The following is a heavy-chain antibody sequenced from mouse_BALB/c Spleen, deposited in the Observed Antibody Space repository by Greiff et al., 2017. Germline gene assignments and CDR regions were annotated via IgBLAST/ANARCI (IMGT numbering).Heavy chain of an antibody. V-gene: IGHV14-3*02. Sequence: VQLQQSGAELVKPGASVKLSCTASGFNIKDTYMHWVKQRPEQGLEWIGRIDPANGNTKYDPKFQGKATITADTSSNTAYLQLSSLTSEDTAVYYCALSTMITTDYAMDYWGQGTSVTVSS. D-gene: IGHD2-4*01. CDR2: IDPANGNT. CDR3: ALSTMITTDYAMDY. J-gene: IGHJ4*01. CDR1: GFNIKDTY.